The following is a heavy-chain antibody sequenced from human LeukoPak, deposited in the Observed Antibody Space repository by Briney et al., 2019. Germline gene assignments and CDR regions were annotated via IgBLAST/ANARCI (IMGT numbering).Heavy chain of an antibody. CDR1: GGSFSGYY. V-gene: IGHV4-34*01. CDR2: INHSGST. J-gene: IGHJ4*02. CDR3: ARSGRYYDILTGYYAEYYFDY. Sequence: SETLSLTCAVYGGSFSGYYWSWIRRPPGKGLEWIGEINHSGSTNYNPSLKSRVTISVDTSKNQFSLKLSSVTAADTAVYYCARSGRYYDILTGYYAEYYFDYWGQGTLVTVSS. D-gene: IGHD3-9*01.